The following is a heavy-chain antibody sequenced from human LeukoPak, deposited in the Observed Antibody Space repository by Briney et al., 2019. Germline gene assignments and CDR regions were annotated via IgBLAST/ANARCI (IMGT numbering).Heavy chain of an antibody. V-gene: IGHV3-7*01. CDR2: IRQDGSET. Sequence: PGGSLRLSCAASGFTFTNYWMSWVRQAPGKGLEWVASIRQDGSETYYVDSVKGRFTISRDNAKNSLYLQMTSLRAEDTAMYFCARDGGYCGAGSCYDYWGQGTLVAVSS. CDR3: ARDGGYCGAGSCYDY. CDR1: GFTFTNYW. D-gene: IGHD2-15*01. J-gene: IGHJ4*02.